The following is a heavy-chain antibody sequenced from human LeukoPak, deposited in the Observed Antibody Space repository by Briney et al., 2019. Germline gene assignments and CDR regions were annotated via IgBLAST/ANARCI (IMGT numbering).Heavy chain of an antibody. V-gene: IGHV3-21*01. J-gene: IGHJ4*02. CDR2: ISVRSNYR. CDR3: VRLRRSNDRSGYYYYYDY. Sequence: GGSLTLSCAASGYTFSDFSVNWVRQAPGKGLEWVSSISVRSNYRYYADSVRGRFTISRDDARDSLFLQMNSLRAEDTAVYFCVRLRRSNDRSGYYYYYDYWGQGTLVTVSS. D-gene: IGHD3-22*01. CDR1: GYTFSDFS.